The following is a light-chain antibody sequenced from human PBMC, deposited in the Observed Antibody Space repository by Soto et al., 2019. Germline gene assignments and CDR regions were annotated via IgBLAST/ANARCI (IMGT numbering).Light chain of an antibody. CDR1: QGIRNF. CDR2: AAS. Sequence: DIQMTQSPPSLSASVGDRVTITCRASQGIRNFVAWYQQKLGKPPKLLIYAASTLQSGVPSRFSGSGSGTDFTLTINSLQPEDVATYSCQKYSSVPVFGPGTKVEI. V-gene: IGKV1-27*01. CDR3: QKYSSVPV. J-gene: IGKJ3*01.